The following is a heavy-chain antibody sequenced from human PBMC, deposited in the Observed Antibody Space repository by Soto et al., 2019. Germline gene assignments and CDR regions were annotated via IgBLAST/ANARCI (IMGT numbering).Heavy chain of an antibody. J-gene: IGHJ5*01. CDR3: AKDWRSSGLFNWFDP. CDR2: ISHDGSNT. CDR1: GFTLSNTG. D-gene: IGHD6-19*01. Sequence: QVQLVESGGGVVQPGRSLRLSCVASGFTLSNTGMHWVRQAPGKGLEWVAMISHDGSNTYYGDSVKGRFTISRDNSWNALYLPMDSLRPEDTSVYYCAKDWRSSGLFNWFDPWGQGTLVTVSS. V-gene: IGHV3-30*18.